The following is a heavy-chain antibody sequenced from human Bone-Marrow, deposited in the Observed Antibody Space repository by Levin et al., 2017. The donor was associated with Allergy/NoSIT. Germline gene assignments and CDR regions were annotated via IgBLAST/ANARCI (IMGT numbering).Heavy chain of an antibody. CDR1: GSSISSGYY. Sequence: SETLSLTCAVSGSSISSGYYWGWIRQPPGKGLEWIGSIYHSGSTYYNPSLKSRVTISVDTSKNQFSLKLSSVTAADTAVYYCAKGIRDPWGQGTLVTVSS. CDR3: AKGIRDP. V-gene: IGHV4-38-2*01. J-gene: IGHJ5*02. D-gene: IGHD1-14*01. CDR2: IYHSGST.